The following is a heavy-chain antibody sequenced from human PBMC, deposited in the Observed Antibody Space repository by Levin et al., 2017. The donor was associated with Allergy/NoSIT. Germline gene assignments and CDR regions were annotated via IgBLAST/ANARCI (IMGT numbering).Heavy chain of an antibody. CDR3: AREFNGYNGYDRNFFYGLDV. D-gene: IGHD5-12*01. Sequence: PSETLSLTCTVSGGSISGYYWSWIRQPAGKGLEWIGRIYTSSITNYNPSLKSRVTMSLDTSKNRFSLKLSSVTAAATAVFYCAREFNGYNGYDRNFFYGLDVWGQGTTVTVSS. J-gene: IGHJ6*02. V-gene: IGHV4-4*07. CDR2: IYTSSIT. CDR1: GGSISGYY.